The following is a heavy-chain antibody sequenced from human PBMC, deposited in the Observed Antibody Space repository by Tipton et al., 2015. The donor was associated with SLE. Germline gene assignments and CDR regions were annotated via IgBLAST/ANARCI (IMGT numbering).Heavy chain of an antibody. Sequence: LRLSCAVYGGSFSDYFWTWIRQPPGKGLEWIGETSHSGRSIYNPSLKSRVTISRDTSKNQFSPNVNSVTAADTAVYYCARQHSGGATDTWGQGTLVTVSS. V-gene: IGHV4-34*01. J-gene: IGHJ5*02. D-gene: IGHD1-26*01. CDR3: ARQHSGGATDT. CDR2: TSHSGRS. CDR1: GGSFSDYF.